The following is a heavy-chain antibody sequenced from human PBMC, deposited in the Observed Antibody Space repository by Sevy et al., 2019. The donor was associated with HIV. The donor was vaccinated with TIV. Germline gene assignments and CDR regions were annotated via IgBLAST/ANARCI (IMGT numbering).Heavy chain of an antibody. V-gene: IGHV3-15*01. CDR3: ITDPGYRRYDEEVITYYYYGMDV. J-gene: IGHJ6*02. CDR2: IKSEIDGGAI. CDR1: GFTFSSAW. Sequence: GGSLRLSCAASGFTFSSAWMSWVRQAPGKGLEWVGRIKSEIDGGAIDYAAPVKGRFSISREDSKNTVYLQMNSLKTEDTAVYYCITDPGYRRYDEEVITYYYYGMDVWGQGTTVTVSS. D-gene: IGHD5-12*01.